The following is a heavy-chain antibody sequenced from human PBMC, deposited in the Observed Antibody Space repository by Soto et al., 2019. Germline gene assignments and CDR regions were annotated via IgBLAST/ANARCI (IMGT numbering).Heavy chain of an antibody. V-gene: IGHV1-2*04. D-gene: IGHD1-1*01. CDR3: ARDNWNPSPYYYYGMDV. J-gene: IGHJ6*02. CDR2: INPNSGGT. CDR1: GFTFNGYY. Sequence: VSVKVSCKAPGFTFNGYYMHWARHAHGQGLEWMGWINPNSGGTNYAQKFQGWVTMTRDTSISTAYMELSRLRSDDTAVYYCARDNWNPSPYYYYGMDVWGQGTTVTVSS.